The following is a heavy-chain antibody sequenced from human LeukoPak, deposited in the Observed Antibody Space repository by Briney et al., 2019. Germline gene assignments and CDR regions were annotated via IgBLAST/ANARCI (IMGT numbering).Heavy chain of an antibody. D-gene: IGHD3-16*01. J-gene: IGHJ4*02. V-gene: IGHV3-23*01. CDR2: ISGSGGST. CDR1: GFTFSSYA. Sequence: GGSLRLSCAASGFTFSSYAMSWVRQAPGKGLGWVSAISGSGGSTYYADSVKGRFTISRDNSKNTLYMQMNSLRAEDTAVYYCAKDHYDYIRGTYEFDYWGQGTLVTVSS. CDR3: AKDHYDYIRGTYEFDY.